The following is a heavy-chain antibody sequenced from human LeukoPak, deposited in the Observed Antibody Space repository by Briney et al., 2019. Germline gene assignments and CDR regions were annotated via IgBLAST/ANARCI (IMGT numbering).Heavy chain of an antibody. Sequence: GESLKISCKGFGYSFSDYWIAWVRQMSGKGLEWMGIFFPGDSDTRYSPSLQGQVTISADKSINTAYLQWSSLKASDTALYYCARRGTWSNYYGMDVWGQGTTVTVSS. CDR2: FFPGDSDT. CDR3: ARRGTWSNYYGMDV. J-gene: IGHJ6*02. CDR1: GYSFSDYW. V-gene: IGHV5-51*01. D-gene: IGHD1-1*01.